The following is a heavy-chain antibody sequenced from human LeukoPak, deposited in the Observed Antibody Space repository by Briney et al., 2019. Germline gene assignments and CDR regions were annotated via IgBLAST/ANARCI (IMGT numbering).Heavy chain of an antibody. D-gene: IGHD7-27*01. CDR2: ISAYNGNT. CDR3: ARDNLGLTRGDY. CDR1: GYTFTSYG. J-gene: IGHJ4*02. Sequence: ASVKVSCKASGYTFTSYGISWVRQAPGQGLEWMGWISAYNGNTNYAQKLQGRVTMTTDTSTSTTYMELRSLRSDDTAVYYCARDNLGLTRGDYWGQGTLVTVSS. V-gene: IGHV1-18*01.